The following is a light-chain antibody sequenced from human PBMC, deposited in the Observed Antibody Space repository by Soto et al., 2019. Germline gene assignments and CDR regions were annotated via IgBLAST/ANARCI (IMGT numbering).Light chain of an antibody. CDR1: ISNVGGNP. V-gene: IGLV1-44*01. CDR3: ASWDDSLNGPV. CDR2: TNT. Sequence: QSVLTQPPAASGTHGQRVTISCAGSISNVGGNPVNWYQHVPTTAPKLLIYTNTQRPSGVPDRFSGSKSGTSASLAISDLQYEDEADYYCASWDDSLNGPVYGTGTKVTV. J-gene: IGLJ1*01.